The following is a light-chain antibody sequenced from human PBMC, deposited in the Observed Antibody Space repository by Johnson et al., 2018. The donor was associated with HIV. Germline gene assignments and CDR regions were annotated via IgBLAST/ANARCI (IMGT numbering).Light chain of an antibody. CDR3: GTWDTSLRAGGV. Sequence: QSVLTHPPSVSAAPGQNVTISCSVSSSNIGNNYVSWYQQLPATAPKLLIYNNNNRPSASPDRFSGSKSGPSATMRITGLPPGDEADYYCGTWDTSLRAGGVFGTGTKVTVL. CDR2: NNN. CDR1: SSNIGNNY. J-gene: IGLJ1*01. V-gene: IGLV1-51*01.